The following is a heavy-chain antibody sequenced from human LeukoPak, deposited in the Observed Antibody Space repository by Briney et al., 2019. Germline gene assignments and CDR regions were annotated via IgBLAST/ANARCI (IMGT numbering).Heavy chain of an antibody. V-gene: IGHV3-23*01. J-gene: IGHJ4*02. Sequence: GGSLRLSCAASGLTFSSYAMSWVRQAPGKGLEWVSAISGSGGSTYYADSVKGRFTISRDNSKNTLYLQMNSLRAEDTAVYYCAKDLTDYGSGSYPPSVFDYWGQGTLVTVSS. CDR1: GLTFSSYA. CDR3: AKDLTDYGSGSYPPSVFDY. D-gene: IGHD3-10*01. CDR2: ISGSGGST.